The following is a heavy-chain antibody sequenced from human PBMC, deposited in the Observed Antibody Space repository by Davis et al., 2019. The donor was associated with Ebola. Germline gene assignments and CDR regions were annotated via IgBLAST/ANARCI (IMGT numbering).Heavy chain of an antibody. CDR1: GGSVYSGNYF. Sequence: MPSETLSLTCTVPGGSVYSGNYFWSWIRQPPGKGLEWIGYIYSSGSSYYNPSLKSRVTISVDTSKNLFFLKLSSVTAADTAMYFCAGVDTAILGMDVWGQGTTVTVSS. CDR3: AGVDTAILGMDV. V-gene: IGHV4-30-4*07. J-gene: IGHJ6*02. D-gene: IGHD5-18*01. CDR2: IYSSGSS.